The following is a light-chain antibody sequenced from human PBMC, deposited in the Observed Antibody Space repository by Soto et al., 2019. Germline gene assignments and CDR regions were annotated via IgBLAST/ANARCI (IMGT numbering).Light chain of an antibody. J-gene: IGLJ2*01. V-gene: IGLV4-69*01. CDR2: LNSDGSH. Sequence: QLVLTQSPSASASPGASVKLTGTLSSGHSSYAIAWHQQQPEKGPRYLMKLNSDGSHSKGDGIPDRFSGSSSGAERYLTISSLQSEDEADYYCQTWGTGILVFGGGTKLTVL. CDR1: SGHSSYA. CDR3: QTWGTGILV.